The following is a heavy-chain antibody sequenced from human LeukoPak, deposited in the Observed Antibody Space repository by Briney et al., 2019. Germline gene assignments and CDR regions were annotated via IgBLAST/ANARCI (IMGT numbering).Heavy chain of an antibody. D-gene: IGHD2-8*01. CDR2: IYYTGTT. Sequence: PSETLSLTCSVSGDSITTTSYYWGWIRQPPGKGLEWFGNIYYTGTTLYNPSLKDRVTVSADTSKSQFSLELTSVTAADTALYYCARMYGVFDYWGQGILVTVSS. CDR1: GDSITTTSYY. J-gene: IGHJ4*02. V-gene: IGHV4-39*01. CDR3: ARMYGVFDY.